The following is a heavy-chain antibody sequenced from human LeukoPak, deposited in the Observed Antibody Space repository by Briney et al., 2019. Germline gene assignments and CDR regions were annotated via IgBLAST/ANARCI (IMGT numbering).Heavy chain of an antibody. Sequence: TSETLSLTCTASGGSISSYYWSWIRQPPGKGLEWIGYIYYSGSTNYNPSLKSRVTISVDTSKNQFSLKLSSVTAADTAVYYCASSKEAVDIHYWGQGTLVTVSS. CDR2: IYYSGST. J-gene: IGHJ4*02. CDR3: ASSKEAVDIHY. CDR1: GGSISSYY. D-gene: IGHD5-12*01. V-gene: IGHV4-59*01.